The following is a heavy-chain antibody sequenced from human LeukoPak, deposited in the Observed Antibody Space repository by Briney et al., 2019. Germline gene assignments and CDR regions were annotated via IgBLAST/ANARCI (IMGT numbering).Heavy chain of an antibody. J-gene: IGHJ4*02. V-gene: IGHV3-23*01. CDR1: GFTFSSYA. Sequence: SGGSLRLSCAASGFTFSSYAMSLVRQAPGKGPEWVSAISGSGGSTYYADSVKGRFTISRDNSKNTLYLQMNSLRAEDTAVYYCAKMSRIYTNSKLDYWGQGTLVTVSS. D-gene: IGHD4-11*01. CDR2: ISGSGGST. CDR3: AKMSRIYTNSKLDY.